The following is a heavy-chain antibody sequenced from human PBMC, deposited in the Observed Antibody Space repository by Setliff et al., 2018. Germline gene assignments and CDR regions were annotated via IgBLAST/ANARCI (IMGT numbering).Heavy chain of an antibody. J-gene: IGHJ5*02. CDR3: ARSPAVLGIVYLDP. Sequence: ASVKVSCKTSGFVFITSYYMHWVRQAPGQGLEWMTMIIPSTGNTNYAQKFQGRVTMTRDESTSTAYMELDSLRSEDTAVYYCARSPAVLGIVYLDPWGQGTLVTVSS. CDR2: IIPSTGNT. D-gene: IGHD2-15*01. V-gene: IGHV1-46*01. CDR1: GFVFITSYY.